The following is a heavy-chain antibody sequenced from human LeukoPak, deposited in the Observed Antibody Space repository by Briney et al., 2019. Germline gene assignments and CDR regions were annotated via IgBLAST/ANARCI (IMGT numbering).Heavy chain of an antibody. CDR2: IYYSGST. Sequence: SETLSLTCTVSGGSISNKYWSWIRQPPGKGLEWIGYIYYSGSTNYNPSLESRVTISVDTSRNHFSLKLSSVTAADTALYYCARSLAAPPDYYYYMDVWGKGTTVTVSS. CDR1: GGSISNKY. D-gene: IGHD6-6*01. V-gene: IGHV4-59*12. CDR3: ARSLAAPPDYYYYMDV. J-gene: IGHJ6*03.